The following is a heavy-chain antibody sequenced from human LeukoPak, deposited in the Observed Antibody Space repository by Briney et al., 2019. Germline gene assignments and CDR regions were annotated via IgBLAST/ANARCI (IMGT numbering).Heavy chain of an antibody. V-gene: IGHV4-39*01. CDR3: ARRLGGSGSYYY. CDR2: IYYSGST. J-gene: IGHJ4*02. CDR1: GGSISSSIYH. Sequence: KPSETLSLTCSVSGGSISSSIYHWGWVRQPPGKGLEWIGSIYYSGSTYYNPSLKSRVTISVDTSKNQFSLKLRSVTAADTAVYYCARRLGGSGSYYYWGQGTLVTVSS. D-gene: IGHD3-10*01.